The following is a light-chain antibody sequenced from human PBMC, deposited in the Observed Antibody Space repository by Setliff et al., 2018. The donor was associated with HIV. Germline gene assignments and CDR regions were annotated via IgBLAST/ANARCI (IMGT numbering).Light chain of an antibody. Sequence: QSVLTQPRSVSGPPGQSVTISCTGSSSDVGDYSYVSWYQQHPGKAPKVIIYDVDKRPSGVPERFSASRSGTTASLTISGLQADDEADYYCCSHAGTSFVFGIGTKVTV. J-gene: IGLJ1*01. V-gene: IGLV2-11*01. CDR2: DVD. CDR1: SSDVGDYSY. CDR3: CSHAGTSFV.